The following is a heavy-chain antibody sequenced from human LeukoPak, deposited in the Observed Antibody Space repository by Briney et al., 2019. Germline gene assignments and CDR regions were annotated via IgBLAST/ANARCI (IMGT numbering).Heavy chain of an antibody. CDR3: AAASAFSSSWRS. Sequence: GGSLRLSCAASGLTFSSYNMNWVRQATGKGPEWVAYITASDTTKYYADSVKGRFTISRDNAKKSLFLQMNSLRAEDTAVYYCAAASAFSSSWRSWGQGTVVSVSS. V-gene: IGHV3-48*01. J-gene: IGHJ5*02. CDR1: GLTFSSYN. CDR2: ITASDTTK. D-gene: IGHD6-13*01.